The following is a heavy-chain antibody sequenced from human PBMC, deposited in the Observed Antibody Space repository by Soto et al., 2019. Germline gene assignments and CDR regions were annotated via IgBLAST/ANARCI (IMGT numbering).Heavy chain of an antibody. D-gene: IGHD2-21*01. V-gene: IGHV1-18*04. Sequence: ASVKVSCKAYDFSFTSHGISWVRQAPGQGLEWMGWISLYNGNTNYAQQFQGRFTMTTDTATSTAYMELRSLRSDDTAMYFCALYPIDLFGFDSWPEGTMVTV. CDR3: ALYPIDLFGFDS. CDR1: DFSFTSHG. J-gene: IGHJ4*02. CDR2: ISLYNGNT.